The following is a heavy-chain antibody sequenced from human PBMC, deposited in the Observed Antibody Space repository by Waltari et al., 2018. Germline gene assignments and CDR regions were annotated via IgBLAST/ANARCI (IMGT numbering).Heavy chain of an antibody. V-gene: IGHV1-8*03. Sequence: QVQLVQSGAEVKKPGASVKVSCKASGYTFTSYDINWVRQATGQGLDWMELVTPNSVNTGYAQWCQGRVTITRSTTISTAYMELSSLRSEDTAVYYCARGGGNGDYFDYWGQGTLVTVSS. D-gene: IGHD1-1*01. CDR2: VTPNSVNT. CDR1: GYTFTSYD. J-gene: IGHJ4*02. CDR3: ARGGGNGDYFDY.